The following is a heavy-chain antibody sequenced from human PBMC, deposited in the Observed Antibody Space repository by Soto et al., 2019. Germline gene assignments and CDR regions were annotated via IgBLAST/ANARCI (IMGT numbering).Heavy chain of an antibody. CDR1: GGSISSFA. CDR2: IIPIFDSA. CDR3: ARDDGSGWFFEAA. D-gene: IGHD6-19*01. V-gene: IGHV1-69*12. Sequence: QVQLVQSGAEVKKPGSSVKVSCKASGGSISSFAISWVRQAPGQRVDWMGGIIPIFDSANYAQKFQGRVTITADASTSTVYMELSSLRSEDPAVYYCARDDGSGWFFEAAWGQGTLVTVSS. J-gene: IGHJ5*02.